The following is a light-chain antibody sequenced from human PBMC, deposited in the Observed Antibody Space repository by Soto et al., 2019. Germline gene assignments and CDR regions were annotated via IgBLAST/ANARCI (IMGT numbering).Light chain of an antibody. V-gene: IGKV1-39*01. Sequence: DIQMTQSPSSLSASVRDRVTITCRASQNIINYLNWYQQKPGRAPKILIYAASNLQSGVPSRFSGGGSGTDFTLTISSLQPEDFATYYCQQANSFPWTFGQGTKVDIK. CDR1: QNIINY. CDR3: QQANSFPWT. CDR2: AAS. J-gene: IGKJ1*01.